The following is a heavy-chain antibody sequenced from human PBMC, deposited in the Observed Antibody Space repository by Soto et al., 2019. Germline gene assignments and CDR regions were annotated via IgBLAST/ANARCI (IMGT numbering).Heavy chain of an antibody. J-gene: IGHJ6*02. Sequence: QVQLVQSGAEVKKPGSSVKVSCKASGGTFSSYAISWVRQAPGQGLEWMGGIIPIFGTANYAQKFQGRVTITADESTSTAYMDLSSLRSEDTAVYYCARALYGYYSDGYYYYRMDLWGQGTTVTVS. CDR1: GGTFSSYA. V-gene: IGHV1-69*12. D-gene: IGHD4-17*01. CDR2: IIPIFGTA. CDR3: ARALYGYYSDGYYYYRMDL.